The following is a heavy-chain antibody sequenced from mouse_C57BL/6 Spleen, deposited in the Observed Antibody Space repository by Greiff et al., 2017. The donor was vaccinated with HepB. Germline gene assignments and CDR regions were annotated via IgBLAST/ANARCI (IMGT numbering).Heavy chain of an antibody. D-gene: IGHD1-1*01. CDR1: GYSITSGYY. Sequence: DVKLQESGPGLVKPSQSLSLTCSVTGYSITSGYYWNWIRQFPGNKLEWMGYISYDGSNNYNPSLKNRISITRDTSKNQFFLKLNSVTTEDTATYYCARKRLYYYGSSYGAYGGQGTLVTVSA. CDR2: ISYDGSN. J-gene: IGHJ3*01. V-gene: IGHV3-6*01. CDR3: ARKRLYYYGSSYGAY.